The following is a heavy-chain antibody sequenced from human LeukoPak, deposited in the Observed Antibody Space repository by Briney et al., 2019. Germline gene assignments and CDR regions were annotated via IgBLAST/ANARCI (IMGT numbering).Heavy chain of an antibody. V-gene: IGHV4-61*02. D-gene: IGHD2-15*01. CDR3: ARRSGWWFDP. CDR2: IYTSGST. CDR1: GGSISSGSYY. J-gene: IGHJ5*02. Sequence: SQTLSLTCTVSGGSISSGSYYWSWIRQPAGKGLEWIGRIYTSGSTNYNPSLKSRVAISVDTSKNQFSLKLSSVTAADTAVYYCARRSGWWFDPWGQGTLVTVSS.